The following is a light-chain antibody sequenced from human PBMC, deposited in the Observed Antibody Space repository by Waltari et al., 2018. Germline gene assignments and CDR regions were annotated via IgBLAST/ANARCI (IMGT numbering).Light chain of an antibody. CDR3: QQYNNWPPWT. CDR2: GAS. J-gene: IGKJ1*01. Sequence: EIVMTQSPATLSVSPGERATLSCRASQSVSSNLAWYQQKPGQAPRLLIYGASTRATGIPARFSGSGSGLACTLTISSMQSEDFAVYYCQQYNNWPPWTFGQGTKGE. V-gene: IGKV3-15*01. CDR1: QSVSSN.